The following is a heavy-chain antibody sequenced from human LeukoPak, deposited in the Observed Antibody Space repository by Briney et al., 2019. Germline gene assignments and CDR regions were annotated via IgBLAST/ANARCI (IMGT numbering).Heavy chain of an antibody. J-gene: IGHJ4*02. D-gene: IGHD3-9*01. CDR3: AREEDILTGYYTGFDY. CDR1: GFTFSSYG. Sequence: GRSLRLSCAASGFTFSSYGMHWVRQAPGKGPEWVAVIWYDGSNKYYADSVKGRFTISRDNSKNTLYLQMNSLRAEDTAVYYCAREEDILTGYYTGFDYWGQGTLVTVSS. V-gene: IGHV3-33*01. CDR2: IWYDGSNK.